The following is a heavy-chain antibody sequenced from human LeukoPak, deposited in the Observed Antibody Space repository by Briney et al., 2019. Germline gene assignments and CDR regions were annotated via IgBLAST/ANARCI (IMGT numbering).Heavy chain of an antibody. CDR3: AKTLGVYGIGDAFDI. Sequence: PGGSLRLSCAASGLTFSSYAMSWVRQAPGKGLEGVSAISGSGGSTYYADSVKGRFTISRDNSKNTLYLQMNSLIAEDTAVYYCAKTLGVYGIGDAFDIWGQGTMVTVSS. D-gene: IGHD2/OR15-2a*01. V-gene: IGHV3-23*01. CDR1: GLTFSSYA. CDR2: ISGSGGST. J-gene: IGHJ3*02.